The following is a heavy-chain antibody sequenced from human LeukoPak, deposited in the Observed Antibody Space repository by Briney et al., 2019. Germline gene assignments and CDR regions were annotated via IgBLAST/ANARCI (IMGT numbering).Heavy chain of an antibody. CDR1: GGSISSGGYY. CDR2: IYCSGST. CDR3: ARIRCSGGSCYHYYYYYMDV. V-gene: IGHV4-31*03. Sequence: SETLSLTCTVSGGSISSGGYYWSWIRQHPGKGLEWIGYIYCSGSTYYNPSLKSRVTISVDTSKNQFSLKLSSVTAADTAVYYCARIRCSGGSCYHYYYYYMDVWGKGTTVTVSS. J-gene: IGHJ6*03. D-gene: IGHD2-15*01.